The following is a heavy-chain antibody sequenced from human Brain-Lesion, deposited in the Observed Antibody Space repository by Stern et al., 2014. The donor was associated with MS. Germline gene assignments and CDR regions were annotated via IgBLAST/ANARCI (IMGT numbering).Heavy chain of an antibody. Sequence: EVQLVESGGGVVQPGRALRLSCEASGFSFEDHGMHWVRQAPGEGLEGVAGITWNSGTIAYADSVKGRFTISRDDAKNSLYLHMNGLRAEDTALYYCAKDMMDYFGSGTFGSFDHWGQGTLVTVSS. V-gene: IGHV3-9*01. D-gene: IGHD3-10*01. J-gene: IGHJ4*02. CDR2: ITWNSGTI. CDR1: GFSFEDHG. CDR3: AKDMMDYFGSGTFGSFDH.